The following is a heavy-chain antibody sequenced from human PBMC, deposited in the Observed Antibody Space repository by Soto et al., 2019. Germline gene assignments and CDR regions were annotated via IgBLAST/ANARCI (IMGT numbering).Heavy chain of an antibody. CDR3: AKDTGSPARYYYMDV. Sequence: GGSLRLSCAASGFTFSNYGMHWFRQAPGKGLEWVAVICYDGNNKYYADSVKGRFTISRDNSKNTLYLQMNSLGAEDTAKYYCAKDTGSPARYYYMDVWGKGTTVTLSS. D-gene: IGHD3-10*01. V-gene: IGHV3-33*06. J-gene: IGHJ6*03. CDR1: GFTFSNYG. CDR2: ICYDGNNK.